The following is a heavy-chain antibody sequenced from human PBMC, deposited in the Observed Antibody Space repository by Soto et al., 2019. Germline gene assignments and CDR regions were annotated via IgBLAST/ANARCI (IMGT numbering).Heavy chain of an antibody. CDR3: TSDNMTIRLYFDD. D-gene: IGHD2-8*01. CDR2: ISYDGSNE. V-gene: IGHV3-30-3*01. Sequence: GGSLRLSCAASGFTFSSYAMHWVRQAPGKGLEWVAVISYDGSNEYYADSVKGRFTISRDTYKNTLYLQVNSLRAEEMAMHYCTSDNMTIRLYFDDWGQGAMVTVSS. J-gene: IGHJ4*02. CDR1: GFTFSSYA.